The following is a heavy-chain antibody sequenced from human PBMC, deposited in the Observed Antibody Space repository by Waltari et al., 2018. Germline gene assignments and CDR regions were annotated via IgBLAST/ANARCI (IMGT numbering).Heavy chain of an antibody. D-gene: IGHD5-12*01. CDR1: GGSISRGSYY. CDR2: IYTSGST. Sequence: QVQLQESGPGLVKPSQTLSLTCTVSGGSISRGSYYWSWIRQPAGKGLEWIGYIYTSGSTNYNPSLKSRVTISVDTSKNQFSLKLSSVTAADTAVYYCARAGDGYKIWGQGTLVTVSS. J-gene: IGHJ4*02. CDR3: ARAGDGYKI. V-gene: IGHV4-61*09.